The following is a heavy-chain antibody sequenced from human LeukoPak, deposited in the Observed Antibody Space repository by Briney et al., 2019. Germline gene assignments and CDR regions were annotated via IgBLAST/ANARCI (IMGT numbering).Heavy chain of an antibody. V-gene: IGHV4-61*02. CDR1: GGSIFSFSYY. Sequence: SQTLSLTCTVSGGSIFSFSYYWSWIRQPAGKGLEWIGRMYSSGSTTYNPSLTGRVTISGDTSKNQFSLKLSSVTAADTAVYYCARGPLLLWFGELNFDPWGQGTLVTVSS. CDR2: MYSSGST. J-gene: IGHJ5*02. CDR3: ARGPLLLWFGELNFDP. D-gene: IGHD3-10*01.